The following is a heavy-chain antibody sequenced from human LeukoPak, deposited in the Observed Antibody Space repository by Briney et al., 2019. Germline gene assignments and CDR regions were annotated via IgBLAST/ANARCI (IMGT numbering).Heavy chain of an antibody. Sequence: GGSLRLSCSASGLTFSSFAMHWVRQAPGKGLEYVSSLSINVGNTDYADSVKGRFTISRDNSKNTLYLEMSSLRADDTAVYYCAKGGPFYGSGSYYTQCYFDYWGQGTLVTVSS. CDR2: LSINVGNT. V-gene: IGHV3-64D*09. J-gene: IGHJ4*02. D-gene: IGHD3-10*01. CDR3: AKGGPFYGSGSYYTQCYFDY. CDR1: GLTFSSFA.